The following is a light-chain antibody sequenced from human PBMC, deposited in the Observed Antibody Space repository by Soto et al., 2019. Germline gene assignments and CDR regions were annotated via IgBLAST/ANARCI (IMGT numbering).Light chain of an antibody. CDR3: QVWDRTTDFVV. CDR2: DDN. J-gene: IGLJ2*01. Sequence: SYELTQAPSVSVAPGQTAGFTCGGDKIGTKSVHWHQQKPGQAPVLVVYDDNGRPSGIPERYHGSKSGNTVTLHISRVEAGDEADYYCQVWDRTTDFVVFGGGTKLTVL. CDR1: KIGTKS. V-gene: IGLV3-21*02.